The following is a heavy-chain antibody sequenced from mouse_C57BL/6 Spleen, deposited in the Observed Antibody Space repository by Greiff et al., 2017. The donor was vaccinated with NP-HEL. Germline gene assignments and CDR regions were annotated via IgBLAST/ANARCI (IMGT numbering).Heavy chain of an antibody. D-gene: IGHD1-1*01. V-gene: IGHV1-81*01. Sequence: VQLQQSGAELARPGASVKLSCKASGYTFTSYGISWVKQRTGQGLEWIGEIYPRSGNTYYNEKFKGKATLTADKSSRRAYMELRSLTSEDSAVYFCARSEGYYGSSLAWFAYWGQGTLVTVSA. CDR3: ARSEGYYGSSLAWFAY. CDR2: IYPRSGNT. J-gene: IGHJ3*01. CDR1: GYTFTSYG.